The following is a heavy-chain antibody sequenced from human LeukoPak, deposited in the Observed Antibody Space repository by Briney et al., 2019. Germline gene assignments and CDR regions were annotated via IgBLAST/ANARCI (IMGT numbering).Heavy chain of an antibody. CDR3: AQRAGWDYDILTGIDY. V-gene: IGHV3-23*01. J-gene: IGHJ4*02. D-gene: IGHD3-9*01. Sequence: PGGSLRLSCAASGFTFSSYAMSWVRQAPGKGLEWVSAISDSGGSTYYADSVKGRFTISRDNSKNTLYLQMNSLRAEDTAVYYCAQRAGWDYDILTGIDYWGQGTLVTVSS. CDR1: GFTFSSYA. CDR2: ISDSGGST.